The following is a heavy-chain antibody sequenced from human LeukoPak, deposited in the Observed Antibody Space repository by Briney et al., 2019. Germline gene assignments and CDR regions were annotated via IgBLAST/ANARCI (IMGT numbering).Heavy chain of an antibody. CDR2: INTGNGNT. CDR3: ARLGPGGMATITN. Sequence: ASVKVSCKASGYIFTSYPIHWVRQAPGQRLEWMGWINTGNGNTKYSQRFEGRVTVTTDTSAAAAYMELSSLRSEDTAVYYCARLGPGGMATITNWGQGTLVTVSS. CDR1: GYIFTSYP. V-gene: IGHV1-3*04. D-gene: IGHD5-24*01. J-gene: IGHJ4*02.